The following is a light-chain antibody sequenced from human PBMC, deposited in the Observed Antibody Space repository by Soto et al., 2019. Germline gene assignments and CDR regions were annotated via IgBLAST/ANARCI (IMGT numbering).Light chain of an antibody. Sequence: HSALTQPASVYGSPGQSITISCPGTSSDVGGYNYVSWYQQHPGTAPKLMIYEVSNRPSGLSNRFSGSKSGNTASLTISGLQAEDEGEYFCSLYTTDSTYVFGPGNKVTVL. J-gene: IGLJ1*01. CDR3: SLYTTDSTYV. CDR1: SSDVGGYNY. CDR2: EVS. V-gene: IGLV2-14*01.